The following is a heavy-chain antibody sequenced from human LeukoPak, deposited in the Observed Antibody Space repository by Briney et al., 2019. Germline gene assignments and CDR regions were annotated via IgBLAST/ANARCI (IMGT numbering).Heavy chain of an antibody. Sequence: SETLSLTCTLSGGSMSSYYWSWFRRPPGQGLEWIAYIHHNGRTNHNPSLRSRVTISLDTSENQLSLKVTSLPAADTAVYYCARGYSSGWYEGWFDPWGQGTRVIVSS. D-gene: IGHD6-19*01. CDR2: IHHNGRT. CDR1: GGSMSSYY. J-gene: IGHJ5*02. V-gene: IGHV4-59*01. CDR3: ARGYSSGWYEGWFDP.